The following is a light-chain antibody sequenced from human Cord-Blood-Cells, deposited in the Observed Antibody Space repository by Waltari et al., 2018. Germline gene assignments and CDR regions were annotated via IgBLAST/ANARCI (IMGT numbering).Light chain of an antibody. Sequence: EIVMTQSPATLSVSPGERATLSCRASQSVSSNLAWYQQKPGQAPRLLIYGASIRATGIPASFSGSGSGTEFTLTISSLQSEEFAVYYCQQYNNWPTFGGGTKVEIK. CDR2: GAS. CDR3: QQYNNWPT. J-gene: IGKJ4*01. V-gene: IGKV3D-15*01. CDR1: QSVSSN.